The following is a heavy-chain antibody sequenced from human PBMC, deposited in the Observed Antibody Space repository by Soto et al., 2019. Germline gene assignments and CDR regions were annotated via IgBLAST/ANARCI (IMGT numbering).Heavy chain of an antibody. CDR2: ITNSAYT. V-gene: IGHV3-21*01. D-gene: IGHD2-8*01. J-gene: IGHJ4*02. CDR3: GLYDALFFDL. CDR1: GFTFSTFN. Sequence: PGGSLRLSCAASGFTFSTFNMNWVRQAPGKGLEWVSSITNSAYTSYADPVKGRFTISRDNAKNSLYLQMNSLRAEDTAVYYCGLYDALFFDLWGPGPMVTV.